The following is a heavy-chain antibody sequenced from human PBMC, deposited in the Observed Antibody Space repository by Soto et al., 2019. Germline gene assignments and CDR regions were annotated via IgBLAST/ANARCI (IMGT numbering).Heavy chain of an antibody. Sequence: QVQLVESGGGVVQPGRSLRLSCVASGFTFSSYAMHWVRQAPGKGLEWVALTSYDGNNKYYTDSVKGRFTISRDNSKNTLYLQMHGLRAEDTAVYYCARAGVVATIQHEGVNDAFDIWGQGTMVTVSA. CDR3: ARAGVVATIQHEGVNDAFDI. V-gene: IGHV3-30-3*01. D-gene: IGHD5-12*01. CDR1: GFTFSSYA. CDR2: TSYDGNNK. J-gene: IGHJ3*02.